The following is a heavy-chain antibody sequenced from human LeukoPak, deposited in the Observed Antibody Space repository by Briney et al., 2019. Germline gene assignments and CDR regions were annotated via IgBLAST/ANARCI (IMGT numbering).Heavy chain of an antibody. Sequence: GGSLRLSCAASGFTFSSYTMSSVRQAPGEGLECGSSIGSGGTTYYADSVKGRFTISRDNSKNTLYLQMTSLRAEDTAVYYCAKDGGSGNRQQLGYWGQGSLVTVSS. D-gene: IGHD6-13*01. CDR1: GFTFSSYT. J-gene: IGHJ4*02. CDR3: AKDGGSGNRQQLGY. CDR2: IGSGGTT. V-gene: IGHV3-23*01.